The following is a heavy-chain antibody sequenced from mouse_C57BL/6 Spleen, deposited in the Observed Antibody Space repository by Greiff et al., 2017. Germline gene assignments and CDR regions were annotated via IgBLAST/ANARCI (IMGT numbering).Heavy chain of an antibody. CDR2: IYPGSGST. V-gene: IGHV1-55*01. Sequence: QVQLQQPGAELVKPGASVKMSCKASGYTFTSYWITWVKQRPGQGLEWIGDIYPGSGSTNYNEKFKSKATLTVDTSSSTAYMQLSSLTSEDSAVYYCARREYDGSYWYFDVWGTGTTVTVSS. J-gene: IGHJ1*03. CDR3: ARREYDGSYWYFDV. CDR1: GYTFTSYW. D-gene: IGHD2-4*01.